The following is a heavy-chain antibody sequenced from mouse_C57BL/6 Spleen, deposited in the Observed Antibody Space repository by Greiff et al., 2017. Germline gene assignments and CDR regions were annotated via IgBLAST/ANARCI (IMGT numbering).Heavy chain of an antibody. CDR1: GFTFSNYW. J-gene: IGHJ2*01. CDR3: TGFSLDGYYFDY. CDR2: IRFKSDNYAT. V-gene: IGHV6-3*01. Sequence: EVQLQESGGGLVQPGGSMKLSCVASGFTFSNYWMNWVRQSPEKGLEWVAQIRFKSDNYATHYAESVNGRFTISRDDSKSSVYLQMNDLRAEDTGIYYCTGFSLDGYYFDYWGQGTTLTVSS.